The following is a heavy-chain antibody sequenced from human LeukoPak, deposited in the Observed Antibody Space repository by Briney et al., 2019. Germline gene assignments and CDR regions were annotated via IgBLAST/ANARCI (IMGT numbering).Heavy chain of an antibody. J-gene: IGHJ4*02. CDR2: IYYSGST. V-gene: IGHV4-39*01. Sequence: PSETLSLTCTVSGGSISSSSYYWGWIRQPPGKGLEWIGSIYYSGSTYYNPSLESRVTISVDTSKNQFSLKLSSVTAADTAVYYCARNVDTAMAFDYWGQGTLVTVSS. CDR3: ARNVDTAMAFDY. CDR1: GGSISSSSYY. D-gene: IGHD5-18*01.